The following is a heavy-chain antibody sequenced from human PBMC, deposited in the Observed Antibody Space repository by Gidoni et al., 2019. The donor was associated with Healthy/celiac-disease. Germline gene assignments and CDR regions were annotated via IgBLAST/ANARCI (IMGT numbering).Heavy chain of an antibody. J-gene: IGHJ4*02. Sequence: EVQLLESGGGLVQPGGSLRLSCEASGFTFSSYAMSWVRQAPGKGLEWVSAISGSGGSTYYADSVKGRFTISRDNSKNTLYLQMNSLRAEDTAVYYCAKARWFGELSDYWGQGTLVTVSS. CDR2: ISGSGGST. V-gene: IGHV3-23*01. CDR1: GFTFSSYA. CDR3: AKARWFGELSDY. D-gene: IGHD3-10*01.